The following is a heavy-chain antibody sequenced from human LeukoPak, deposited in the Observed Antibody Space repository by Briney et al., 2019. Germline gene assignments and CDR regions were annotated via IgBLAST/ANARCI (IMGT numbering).Heavy chain of an antibody. D-gene: IGHD1-26*01. Sequence: SETLSLTCTVSGVSISSYYWSWIRQPPGKGLEWIGYIFYSGNTIYNPSLRSRVTISADTSKNHFSLRLRSVTAADTAVYYCAGLAAISGSDYPDDWGQGTLVTVYS. V-gene: IGHV4-59*08. CDR3: AGLAAISGSDYPDD. J-gene: IGHJ4*02. CDR2: IFYSGNT. CDR1: GVSISSYY.